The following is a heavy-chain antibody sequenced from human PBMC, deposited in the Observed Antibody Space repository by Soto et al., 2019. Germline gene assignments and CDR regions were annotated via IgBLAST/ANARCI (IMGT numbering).Heavy chain of an antibody. J-gene: IGHJ6*02. D-gene: IGHD3-3*01. V-gene: IGHV4-38-2*02. CDR1: GYSISSGYY. CDR2: VYRSGST. CDR3: ARDGGRYYAMDV. Sequence: SETLSLTCVVSGYSISSGYYWGWLRQPPGKGLEWIGSVYRSGSTYYNPSLKSRVTISVDTSKNQFSLKLSSVTAADTAIYYCARDGGRYYAMDVWGQGTTVTVSS.